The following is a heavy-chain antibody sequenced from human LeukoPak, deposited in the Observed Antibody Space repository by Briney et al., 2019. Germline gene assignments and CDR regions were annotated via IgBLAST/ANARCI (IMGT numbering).Heavy chain of an antibody. D-gene: IGHD3-9*01. Sequence: GGSLRLSCAASRFTFTTYSMNWVRQAPGEGLEWVSSISSSGGHIYYADSVRGRFTVSRDNAENSLFLQMNSLRVEDTAVYYCARSIGSDWSPFDCWGQGTLVSVSS. CDR2: ISSSGGHI. V-gene: IGHV3-21*01. J-gene: IGHJ4*02. CDR3: ARSIGSDWSPFDC. CDR1: RFTFTTYS.